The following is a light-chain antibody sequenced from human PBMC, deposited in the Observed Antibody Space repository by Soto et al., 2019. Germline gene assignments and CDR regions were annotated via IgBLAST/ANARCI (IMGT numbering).Light chain of an antibody. CDR3: QQYGSSPPET. CDR2: GAS. J-gene: IGKJ2*01. Sequence: EIVLTQSPGTLSLSPGERATLSCRASQSVSSSYLAWYQQKPGQAPRLLIYGASSRATGIPDRFSGSGSGTDFTLTISRLEPEDFAVYYCQQYGSSPPETFGQGTKREIK. V-gene: IGKV3-20*01. CDR1: QSVSSSY.